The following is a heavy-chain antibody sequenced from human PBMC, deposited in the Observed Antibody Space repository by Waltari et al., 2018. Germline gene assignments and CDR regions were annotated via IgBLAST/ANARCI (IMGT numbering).Heavy chain of an antibody. V-gene: IGHV3-23*03. CDR3: AKGDTAMAY. CDR1: GFTFSSYA. Sequence: EVQLLESGGGLVQPGGSLRLSCAASGFTFSSYAMGWVRPAPGKGLEWVSVIYSGGSTYYADSVKGRFNISRDNSKNTLYLQMNSRRAEDTAVYYCAKGDTAMAYWGQGTLVTVSS. CDR2: IYSGGST. J-gene: IGHJ4*02. D-gene: IGHD5-18*01.